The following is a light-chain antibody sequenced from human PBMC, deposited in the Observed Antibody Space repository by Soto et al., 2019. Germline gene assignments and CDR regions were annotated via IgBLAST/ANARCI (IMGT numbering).Light chain of an antibody. Sequence: QSSLTKPASLSGSPGQSITISCTGTSSDAGSYNYVSWYQQHPGKAPKLMIYEVSDRPSGISSRFSGSKSGNTASLTISGLQTEDEADYYCSSYTSSSTLFGTGTKVTVL. CDR1: SSDAGSYNY. V-gene: IGLV2-14*01. CDR2: EVS. CDR3: SSYTSSSTL. J-gene: IGLJ1*01.